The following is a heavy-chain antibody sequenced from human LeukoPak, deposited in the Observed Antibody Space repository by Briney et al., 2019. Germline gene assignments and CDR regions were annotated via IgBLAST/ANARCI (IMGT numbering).Heavy chain of an antibody. V-gene: IGHV1-46*01. J-gene: IGHJ4*02. CDR1: GYTFTSYY. Sequence: ASVKVSCKASGYTFTSYYMHWVRQAPGQGLEWMGIINPSGGSTSYAQKFQGRVTMTRDTSTSTVYMELSSLSSEDTAVYSCASAVWRCSSTSWQYRRGTLDYWGQGTLVTVSS. CDR2: INPSGGST. D-gene: IGHD2-2*01. CDR3: ASAVWRCSSTSWQYRRGTLDY.